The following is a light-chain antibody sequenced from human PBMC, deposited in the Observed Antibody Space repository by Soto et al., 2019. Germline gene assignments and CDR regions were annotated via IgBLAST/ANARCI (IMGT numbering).Light chain of an antibody. CDR2: DVT. J-gene: IGLJ1*01. CDR3: SSYTTSNTRQIV. Sequence: QSALTQPSSLSGSPGQSITISCPGTSSDVGGYNYVSWYQHHPGKAPKLIIYDVTNRPSGVSNPFSGSKSGNTASLTISGLQPEDEADYYCSSYTTSNTRQIVFGTGTKVTVL. V-gene: IGLV2-14*03. CDR1: SSDVGGYNY.